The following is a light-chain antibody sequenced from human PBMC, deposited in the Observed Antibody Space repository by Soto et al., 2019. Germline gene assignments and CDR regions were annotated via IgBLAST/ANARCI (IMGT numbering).Light chain of an antibody. Sequence: DIQMTQSPSTLSASVGDRVTITFRASQSISIWLAWYQQKPGKAPKILIYKASSLESGVPSRFSGSGSGTEFTLTISSLQPDDFATYYCQPYSTYPPRTFGQGTKG. CDR2: KAS. CDR3: QPYSTYPPRT. CDR1: QSISIW. J-gene: IGKJ1*01. V-gene: IGKV1-5*03.